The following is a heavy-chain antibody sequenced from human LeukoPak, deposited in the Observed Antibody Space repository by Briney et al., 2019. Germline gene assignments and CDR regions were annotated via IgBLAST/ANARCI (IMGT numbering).Heavy chain of an antibody. V-gene: IGHV3-21*01. CDR2: ISSSSRYI. J-gene: IGHJ6*03. CDR3: ARAFDTSWDYYYMDV. CDR1: GVSFTNYS. D-gene: IGHD2-2*01. Sequence: GKSLRLSCMGSGVSFTNYSLHWVRQAPGKGLEWVSSISSSSRYIYYADSVKGRFTISRDDAKNSLYLQMNSLRAEDTAVYYCARAFDTSWDYYYMDVWGKGTTVTVSS.